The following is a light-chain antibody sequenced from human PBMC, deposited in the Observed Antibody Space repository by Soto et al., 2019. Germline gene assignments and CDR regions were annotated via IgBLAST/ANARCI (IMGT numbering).Light chain of an antibody. CDR3: CSNAGTYAFV. CDR2: DVS. Sequence: QSALTQPRSVSGSPGQSVTISCTGTSSDVGGYNYVSWYQQHPGKAPKLMIYDVSERPSGVPDRFSGSKSGNTASLTISGLQDEDESDYYCCSNAGTYAFVFGAGTKVTVL. J-gene: IGLJ1*01. CDR1: SSDVGGYNY. V-gene: IGLV2-11*01.